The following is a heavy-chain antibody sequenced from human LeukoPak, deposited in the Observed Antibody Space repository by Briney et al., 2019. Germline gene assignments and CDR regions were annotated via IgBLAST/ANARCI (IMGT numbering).Heavy chain of an antibody. J-gene: IGHJ4*02. V-gene: IGHV3-15*01. D-gene: IGHD7-27*01. CDR1: GFTFSNAW. Sequence: GGSLRLSCAASGFTFSNAWMSWVRQAPGKGLEWVGRIKSKTDGGTTDYAAPVKGRFTISRDDSKNTLYLQMNSLKTEDTAVYYCATASNWVTPDYWGQGTLVTVSS. CDR2: IKSKTDGGTT. CDR3: ATASNWVTPDY.